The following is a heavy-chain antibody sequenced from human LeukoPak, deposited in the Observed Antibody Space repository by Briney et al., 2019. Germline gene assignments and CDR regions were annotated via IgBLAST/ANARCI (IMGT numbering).Heavy chain of an antibody. CDR3: ARDLADYYGSSGYPTRHAFDI. Sequence: SETLSLTCAVYGGSFSGYYWSWIRQPPGKGLEWIGEINHSGSTNYNPSLKSRVTISVDTSKNQFSLRLSSVTAADTAVYYCARDLADYYGSSGYPTRHAFDIWGQGTMVTVSS. CDR2: INHSGST. V-gene: IGHV4-34*01. CDR1: GGSFSGYY. J-gene: IGHJ3*02. D-gene: IGHD3-22*01.